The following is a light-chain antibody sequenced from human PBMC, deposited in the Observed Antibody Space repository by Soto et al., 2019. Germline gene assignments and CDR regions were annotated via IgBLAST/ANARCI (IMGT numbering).Light chain of an antibody. CDR2: EVS. CDR3: SSFEASNNLL. Sequence: QSALTQPPSASGSPGQSVTISCTGTSSDVGGFNYVSWYQQHPGKAPKLMIYEVSKRPSGVPDRFSGSKSGNTASLTVSGLQVEDEADYYCSSFEASNNLLFGGGTKVTVL. J-gene: IGLJ2*01. CDR1: SSDVGGFNY. V-gene: IGLV2-8*01.